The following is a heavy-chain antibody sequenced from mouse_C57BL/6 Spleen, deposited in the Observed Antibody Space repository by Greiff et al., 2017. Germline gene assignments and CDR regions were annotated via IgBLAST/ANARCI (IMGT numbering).Heavy chain of an antibody. CDR3: ARSRLLPYAMDY. CDR2: IHPNSGST. D-gene: IGHD2-3*01. CDR1: GYTFTSYW. V-gene: IGHV1-64*01. Sequence: QVQLQQPGAELVKPGASVKLSCKASGYTFTSYWMHWVKQRPGQGLEWIGMIHPNSGSTNYNEKFKSKATLTVDKSSSTAYMQLSSLTSEDSAVYYCARSRLLPYAMDYWGQGTSVTVSS. J-gene: IGHJ4*01.